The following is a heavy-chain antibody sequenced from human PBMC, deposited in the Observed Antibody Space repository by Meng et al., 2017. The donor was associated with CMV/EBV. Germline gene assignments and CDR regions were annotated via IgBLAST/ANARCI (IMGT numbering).Heavy chain of an antibody. V-gene: IGHV4-34*01. J-gene: IGHJ4*02. CDR3: ARGVPYYYGSGSYYRGYYFDY. Sequence: GSLRLSCAVYGGSFSGYYWSWIRQPPGKGLEWIGEINHSGSTNYNPSLKSRVTISVDTSENQFSLKLSSVTAADTAVYYCARGVPYYYGSGSYYRGYYFDYWGQGTLVTVSS. D-gene: IGHD3-10*01. CDR1: GGSFSGYY. CDR2: INHSGST.